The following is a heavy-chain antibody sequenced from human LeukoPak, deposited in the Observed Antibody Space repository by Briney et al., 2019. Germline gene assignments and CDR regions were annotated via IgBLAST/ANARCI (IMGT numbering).Heavy chain of an antibody. V-gene: IGHV1-2*02. D-gene: IGHD3-16*01. CDR1: GYTFTSYA. Sequence: ASVKVSCKASGYTFTSYAMNWVRQAPGQGLEWMAWINPNSGDTNYAQIFQGRVTMTRDTSITTTYMELSRLRYDDTAIYYCARAMDYVFLGYYYYSMDVWGKGATVIVS. J-gene: IGHJ6*03. CDR2: INPNSGDT. CDR3: ARAMDYVFLGYYYYSMDV.